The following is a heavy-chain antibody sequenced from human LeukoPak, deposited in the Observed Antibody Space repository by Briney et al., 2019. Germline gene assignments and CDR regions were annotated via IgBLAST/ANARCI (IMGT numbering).Heavy chain of an antibody. CDR1: GVSISTSRYY. CDR3: ARVVNWFDP. V-gene: IGHV4-39*07. Sequence: PSETLSLTCTVSGVSISTSRYYWGWIRQPPGKGLEWIGNIYYTGPTYYNASLESRVTISLDTSKNQFSLKLSSVTAADTAVYYCARVVNWFDPWGQGTLVTVSS. J-gene: IGHJ5*02. CDR2: IYYTGPT.